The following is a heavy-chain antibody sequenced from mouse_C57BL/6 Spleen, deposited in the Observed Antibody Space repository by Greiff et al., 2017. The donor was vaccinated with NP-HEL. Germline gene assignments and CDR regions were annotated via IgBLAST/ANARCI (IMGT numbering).Heavy chain of an antibody. CDR2: ISYDGSN. V-gene: IGHV3-6*01. J-gene: IGHJ1*03. D-gene: IGHD1-1*01. CDR1: GYSITSGYY. Sequence: EESGPGLVKPSQSLSLTCSVTGYSITSGYYWNWIRQFPGNKLEWMGYISYDGSNNYNPSLKNRISITRDTSKNQFFLKLNSVTTEDTATYYCVYGRGYFDVWGTGTTVTVSS. CDR3: VYGRGYFDV.